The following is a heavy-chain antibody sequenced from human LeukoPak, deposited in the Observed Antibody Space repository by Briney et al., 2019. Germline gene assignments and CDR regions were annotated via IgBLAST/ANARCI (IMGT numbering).Heavy chain of an antibody. D-gene: IGHD6-13*01. J-gene: IGHJ4*02. CDR3: ARGQQLVLGVDY. CDR1: GDSIYNSDYY. Sequence: SETLSLTCTVSGDSIYNSDYYWGWIRQPPGKGLEWIGSIFYGGSTYYNPSLESRVTLSIDTSKNQFSLKLSSVTAADTAVYYCARGQQLVLGVDYWGQGTLVTVSS. CDR2: IFYGGST. V-gene: IGHV4-39*07.